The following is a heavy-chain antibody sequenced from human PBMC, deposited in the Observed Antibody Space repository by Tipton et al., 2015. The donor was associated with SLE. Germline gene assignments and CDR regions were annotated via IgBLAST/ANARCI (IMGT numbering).Heavy chain of an antibody. D-gene: IGHD5-18*01. CDR1: GGSFRGYY. J-gene: IGHJ6*03. CDR2: INHSGST. V-gene: IGHV4-34*01. Sequence: TLSLTCAVYGGSFRGYYWSWIRQPPGKRLEWIGEINHSGSTNYNPSLKSRVTISVDTSKNQFSLKLSSVTAADTAVYYCARQGPLWYYYYYMDVWGKGTTVPVSS. CDR3: ARQGPLWYYYYYMDV.